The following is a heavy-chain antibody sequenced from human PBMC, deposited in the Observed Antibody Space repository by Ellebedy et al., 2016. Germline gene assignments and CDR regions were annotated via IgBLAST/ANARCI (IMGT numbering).Heavy chain of an antibody. Sequence: GGSLRLSCAASGFTVSGYYMSRVRQAPGKGLEWISVIYSGGSTYYADSVKGRFTISRDNSKNTLYLQMNSLRAEDTAVYYCARVEGASGWYDFDYWGQGTLVTVSS. D-gene: IGHD6-19*01. CDR2: IYSGGST. CDR3: ARVEGASGWYDFDY. V-gene: IGHV3-53*01. J-gene: IGHJ4*02. CDR1: GFTVSGYY.